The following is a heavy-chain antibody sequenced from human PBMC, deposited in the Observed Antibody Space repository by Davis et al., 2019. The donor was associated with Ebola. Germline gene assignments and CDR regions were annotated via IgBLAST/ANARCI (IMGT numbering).Heavy chain of an antibody. CDR3: AKGGWSGYYESWFDP. D-gene: IGHD3-3*01. V-gene: IGHV3-23*01. J-gene: IGHJ5*02. CDR2: ISGSGGST. CDR1: GFTFSSYA. Sequence: GESLKISCAASGFTFSSYAMSCVRQAPGKGLEWVSAISGSGGSTYYADSVKGRFTISRDNSKNTLYLQMNSLRAEDTAVYYCAKGGWSGYYESWFDPWGQGTLVTVSS.